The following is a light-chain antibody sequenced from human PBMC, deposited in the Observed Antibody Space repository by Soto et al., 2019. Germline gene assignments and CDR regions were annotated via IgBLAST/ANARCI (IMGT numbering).Light chain of an antibody. V-gene: IGLV1-44*01. CDR1: SSNIGSNT. CDR2: SNN. Sequence: QSVLTQPPSASGTPGQRVTISCSGSSSNIGSNTVNWYQQLPGTAPKLLIYSNNQRPSGVPDRFSGSKSGTSASLAISGLQSDDGTDDYCAAWDESLNGLYVFGTGTKLTVL. J-gene: IGLJ1*01. CDR3: AAWDESLNGLYV.